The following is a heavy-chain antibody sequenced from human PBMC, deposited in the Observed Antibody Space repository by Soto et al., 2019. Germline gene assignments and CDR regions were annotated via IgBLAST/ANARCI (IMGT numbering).Heavy chain of an antibody. CDR1: GFTFSSYA. V-gene: IGHV3-30-3*01. CDR2: ISYDGSNK. Sequence: GGSLRLSCAASGFTFSSYAMHWVRQAPGKGLEWVAVISYDGSNKYYADSVKGRFTISRDNSKNTLYLQMNSLRAEDTAVYYCARDVDSSGYPADGMDVWRQGTTVTVSS. D-gene: IGHD3-22*01. J-gene: IGHJ6*02. CDR3: ARDVDSSGYPADGMDV.